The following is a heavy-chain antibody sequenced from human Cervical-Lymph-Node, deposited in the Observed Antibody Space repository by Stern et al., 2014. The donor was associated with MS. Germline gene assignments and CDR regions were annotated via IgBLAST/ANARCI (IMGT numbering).Heavy chain of an antibody. CDR2: IEVVAKK. J-gene: IGHJ5*01. D-gene: IGHD6-6*01. Sequence: EVQLVESGGGLVQPGGSLRLSCEASGFTVSSAYMAWVRQVPGKGLEWVSMIEVVAKKHYADSVKGRFTISRANSNNMVYLEMSSLRVDDTAVYYCAREIAGRRLDSWGRGTLVAVSS. CDR3: AREIAGRRLDS. V-gene: IGHV3-66*01. CDR1: GFTVSSAY.